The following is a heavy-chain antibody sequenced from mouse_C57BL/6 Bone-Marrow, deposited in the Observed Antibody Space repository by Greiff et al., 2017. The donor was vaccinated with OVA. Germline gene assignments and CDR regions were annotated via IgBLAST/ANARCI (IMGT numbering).Heavy chain of an antibody. J-gene: IGHJ4*01. CDR1: GYSITSGYY. D-gene: IGHD2-3*01. CDR2: ISYDGSN. CDR3: ARGWGDAMDY. Sequence: EVKLQESGPGLVKPSQSLSLTCSVTGYSITSGYYWNWIRQFPGNKLEWMGYISYDGSNNYNPSLKNRISITRDTSKNQFFLKLNSVTTEDTATYYCARGWGDAMDYWGQGTSVTVSS. V-gene: IGHV3-6*01.